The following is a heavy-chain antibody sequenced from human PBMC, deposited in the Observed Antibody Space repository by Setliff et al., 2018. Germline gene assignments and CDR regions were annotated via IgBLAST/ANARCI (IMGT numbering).Heavy chain of an antibody. Sequence: ASVKVSCKASGYIFTSYGISWVRQAPGQGLEWMGWISTYNGVTNYAQRFQGRVTMTIDTSTKTVYMELTRLRSDDTAIYYCARETSSGPRIDPWGQGTQVTVSS. CDR3: ARETSSGPRIDP. J-gene: IGHJ5*02. CDR2: ISTYNGVT. D-gene: IGHD2-8*02. CDR1: GYIFTSYG. V-gene: IGHV1-18*01.